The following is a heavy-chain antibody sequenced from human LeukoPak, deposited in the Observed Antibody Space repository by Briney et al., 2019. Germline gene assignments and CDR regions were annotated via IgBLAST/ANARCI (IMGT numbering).Heavy chain of an antibody. CDR1: GGSFSGYY. J-gene: IGHJ4*02. V-gene: IGHV4-34*01. CDR3: ARGATHRAIDY. Sequence: SETLSLTCAVYGGSFSGYYWSWIRQPPGKGLEWIGEINHSGSTNYNPSLKSRVTISVDMSKNQFSLKLSSVTAADTAVYYCARGATHRAIDYWGQGTLVTVSS. CDR2: INHSGST.